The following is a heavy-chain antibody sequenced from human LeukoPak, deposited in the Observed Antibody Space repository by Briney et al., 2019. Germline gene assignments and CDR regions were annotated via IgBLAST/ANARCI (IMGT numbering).Heavy chain of an antibody. J-gene: IGHJ4*02. Sequence: GGSLRLSCTASGFTFGDYAMSWFRQAPGKGLEWVGFIRSKAYGGTTEYAASVKGRFTISRDDSKSIAYLQMNSLKTGDTAVYYCTSYIYDSSGYYYDLDYWGQGTLVTVSS. CDR2: IRSKAYGGTT. CDR3: TSYIYDSSGYYYDLDY. V-gene: IGHV3-49*03. CDR1: GFTFGDYA. D-gene: IGHD3-22*01.